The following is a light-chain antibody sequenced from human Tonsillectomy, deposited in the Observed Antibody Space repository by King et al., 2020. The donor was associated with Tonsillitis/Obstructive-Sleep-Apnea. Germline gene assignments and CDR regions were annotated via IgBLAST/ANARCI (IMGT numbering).Light chain of an antibody. V-gene: IGLV2-14*01. J-gene: IGLJ2*01. CDR3: SSYPSSSTSVV. Sequence: VSNRFSGSKSGNTASLTISGLQAEDEADYYCSSYPSSSTSVVFGGGTKLTV.